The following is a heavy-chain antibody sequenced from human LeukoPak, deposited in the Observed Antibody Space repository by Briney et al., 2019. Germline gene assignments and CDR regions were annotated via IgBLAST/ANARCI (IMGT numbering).Heavy chain of an antibody. CDR3: ARHGLRTSYYYYGMDV. D-gene: IGHD2-2*01. Sequence: PSETLSLTCTVSGGSISSSSYYWGWIRQPQGKGLGWIGSIYYSGSTYYTPSLKSRVTISVDTSKNQFSLKLSSVTAADTAVYYCARHGLRTSYYYYGMDVWGQGTTVTVSS. CDR2: IYYSGST. J-gene: IGHJ6*02. V-gene: IGHV4-39*01. CDR1: GGSISSSSYY.